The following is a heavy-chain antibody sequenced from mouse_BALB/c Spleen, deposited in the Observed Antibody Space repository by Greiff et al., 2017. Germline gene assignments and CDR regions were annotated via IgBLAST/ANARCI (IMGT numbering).Heavy chain of an antibody. Sequence: EVKLVESGGGLVQPGGSLKLSCAASGFTFSSYGMSWVRQTPDKRLELVATINSNGGSTYYPDSVKGRFTISRDNAKNTLYLQMSSLKSEDTAMYYCARDLWAGDYWGQGTTLTVSS. J-gene: IGHJ2*01. CDR2: INSNGGST. CDR3: ARDLWAGDY. D-gene: IGHD6-2*01. V-gene: IGHV5-6-3*01. CDR1: GFTFSSYG.